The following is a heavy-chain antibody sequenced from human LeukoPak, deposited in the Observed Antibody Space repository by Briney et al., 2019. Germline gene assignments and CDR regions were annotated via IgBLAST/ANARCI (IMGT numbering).Heavy chain of an antibody. CDR1: GGSISSGGYY. CDR2: IYYSGST. D-gene: IGHD2-2*02. V-gene: IGHV4-31*03. Sequence: PSETLSLTCTVSGGSISSGGYYWSWIRQHPGKGLEWIGYIYYSGSTYYNPSLKSRVTISVDTSKNQFSPKLSSVTAADTAVYYCARVGDCSSTSCYTRYYYYYMDVWGEGTTVTVSS. J-gene: IGHJ6*03. CDR3: ARVGDCSSTSCYTRYYYYYMDV.